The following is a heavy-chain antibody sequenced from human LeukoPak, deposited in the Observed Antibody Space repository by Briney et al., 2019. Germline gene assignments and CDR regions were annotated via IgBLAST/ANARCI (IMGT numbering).Heavy chain of an antibody. CDR1: GFTFSSYG. CDR3: AKEGFVGAYLHFDY. D-gene: IGHD1-26*01. Sequence: PGRSLRLSCAASGFTFSSYGMHWVRQAPGKGLEWVAVIWYDGSNKYYADSVKGRFTISRDNSKNTLYLQMNSLRAEDTAVYYCAKEGFVGAYLHFDYWGQGTLVTVSS. V-gene: IGHV3-33*06. J-gene: IGHJ4*02. CDR2: IWYDGSNK.